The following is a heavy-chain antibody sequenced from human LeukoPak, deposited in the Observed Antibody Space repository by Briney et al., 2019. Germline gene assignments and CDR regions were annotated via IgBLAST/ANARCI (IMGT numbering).Heavy chain of an antibody. CDR3: AKAGDTAMAHLYYFDY. CDR2: IRYDGSNK. D-gene: IGHD5-18*01. Sequence: GGSLRLSCAASGFTFSSYGMHWVRQAPGKGLEWVAFIRYDGSNKYYADSVKGRFTISRDNSKNTLYLQMNSLRAEGTAVYYFAKAGDTAMAHLYYFDYWGQGTLVTVSS. V-gene: IGHV3-30*02. J-gene: IGHJ4*02. CDR1: GFTFSSYG.